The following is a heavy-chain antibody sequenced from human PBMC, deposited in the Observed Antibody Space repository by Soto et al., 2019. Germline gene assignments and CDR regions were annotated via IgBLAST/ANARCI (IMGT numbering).Heavy chain of an antibody. D-gene: IGHD3-10*01. V-gene: IGHV4-59*01. CDR1: GGSISSSY. CDR2: IWHSGST. J-gene: IGHJ4*02. Sequence: SETLSLTCIVSGGSISSSYWSWIRQPPGKGLEWIGYIWHSGSTNSNPSLKSRVTISVDTSKNQFSLRLSSVTAADTAVYYCARKGYYPSGRINLFDSWGQGTLVTVSS. CDR3: ARKGYYPSGRINLFDS.